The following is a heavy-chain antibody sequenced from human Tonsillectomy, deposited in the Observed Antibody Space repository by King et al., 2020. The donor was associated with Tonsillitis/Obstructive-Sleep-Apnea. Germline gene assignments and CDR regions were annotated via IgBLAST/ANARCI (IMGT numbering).Heavy chain of an antibody. D-gene: IGHD4-23*01. Sequence: VQLVESGAEVKKPGASVKVSCKASGYTFTSYYMHWVRQAPGQGLEWMGIINPSDGSTSYPQKFQGRVTMTRDTSTSTVYMELSSLRSEDTAVYYCARDVVMYGGNSEGFDYWGQGTLVTVSS. CDR1: GYTFTSYY. CDR3: ARDVVMYGGNSEGFDY. J-gene: IGHJ4*02. CDR2: INPSDGST. V-gene: IGHV1-46*01.